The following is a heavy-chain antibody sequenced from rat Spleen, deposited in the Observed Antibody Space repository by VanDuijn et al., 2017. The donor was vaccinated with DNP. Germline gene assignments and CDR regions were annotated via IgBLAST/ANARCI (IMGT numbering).Heavy chain of an antibody. J-gene: IGHJ2*01. V-gene: IGHV5-7*01. CDR1: GFTFSDYN. Sequence: EVQLVESGGGLVQPGRSLKLSCAASGFTFSDYNMAWVRQAPKKGLEWVATISYEGSSTYYRDSVKGRFTISRDNAKNTQYLQMDSLRSEDTATYFCARGGRSYFDYWGQGVMVTVSS. CDR2: ISYEGSST. D-gene: IGHD1-11*01. CDR3: ARGGRSYFDY.